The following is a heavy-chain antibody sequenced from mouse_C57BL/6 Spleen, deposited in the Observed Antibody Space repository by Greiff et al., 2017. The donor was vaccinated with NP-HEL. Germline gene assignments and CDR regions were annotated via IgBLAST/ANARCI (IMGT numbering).Heavy chain of an antibody. CDR2: IYPGDGDT. D-gene: IGHD2-2*01. V-gene: IGHV1-80*01. J-gene: IGHJ4*01. CDR3: ARSHYYGYDGYAMDY. Sequence: VQLQQSGAELVKPGASVKISCKASGYAFSSYWMNWVKQRPGKGLEWIGQIYPGDGDTNYNGKFKGKATLTADKSSSTAYMQLSSLTSEDSAVYFCARSHYYGYDGYAMDYWGQGTSVTVSS. CDR1: GYAFSSYW.